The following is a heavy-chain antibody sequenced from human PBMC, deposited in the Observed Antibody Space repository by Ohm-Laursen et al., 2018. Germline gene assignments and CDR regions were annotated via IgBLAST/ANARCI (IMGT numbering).Heavy chain of an antibody. J-gene: IGHJ4*02. CDR3: AKTIGYCSGSTCRQYYFDY. D-gene: IGHD2-15*01. CDR1: GFTFSSYA. CDR2: ISGSGGST. Sequence: SLRLSCTASGFTFSSYAMSWVRQAPGQGLEWVSAISGSGGSTYYADSVKGRFTISRDNSKNTLYLQLNSLRAEDTALYHCAKTIGYCSGSTCRQYYFDYWGQGTLVTVSS. V-gene: IGHV3-23*01.